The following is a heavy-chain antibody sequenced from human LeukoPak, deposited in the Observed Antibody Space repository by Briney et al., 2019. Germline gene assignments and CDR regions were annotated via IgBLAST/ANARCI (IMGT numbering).Heavy chain of an antibody. Sequence: GGSLRLSCAASGFTLSSYAMSWVRQAPGKSLEWVSGIGGSGSRTYYADSVKGRFTISRDNAKSSTFLQMNSLRVEDTAVYYCARDGSEWSRDLWGQGTLVTVSS. V-gene: IGHV3-23*01. CDR3: ARDGSEWSRDL. J-gene: IGHJ5*02. CDR1: GFTLSSYA. CDR2: IGGSGSRT. D-gene: IGHD3-22*01.